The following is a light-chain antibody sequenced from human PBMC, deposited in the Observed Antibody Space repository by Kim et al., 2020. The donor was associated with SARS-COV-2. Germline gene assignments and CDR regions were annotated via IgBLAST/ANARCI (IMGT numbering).Light chain of an antibody. J-gene: IGKJ4*01. CDR1: HDINNC. Sequence: DIQMTQSPSSLSASVRDRVTITCQASHDINNCINWYQQKPGKAPKLLIYDTSNLETGVPSRFSGSGSGTDFTFTISSLQPEDTATYYCQQFDNLLSFGGGTKVDIK. CDR2: DTS. V-gene: IGKV1-33*01. CDR3: QQFDNLLS.